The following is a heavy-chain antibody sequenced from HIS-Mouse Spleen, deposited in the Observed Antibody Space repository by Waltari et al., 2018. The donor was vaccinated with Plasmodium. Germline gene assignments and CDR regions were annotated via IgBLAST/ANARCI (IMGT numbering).Heavy chain of an antibody. CDR2: INHSGST. V-gene: IGHV4-34*01. CDR1: GGSFSRYY. CDR3: ARGYSSSWYDY. J-gene: IGHJ4*02. Sequence: QVQLQQWGAGLLKPSETLSLTCAVYGGSFSRYYWSWIRQPPGKGLEWIGEINHSGSTNYNPSLKSRVTISVDTSKNQFSLKLSSVTAADTAVYYCARGYSSSWYDYWGQGTLVTVSS. D-gene: IGHD6-13*01.